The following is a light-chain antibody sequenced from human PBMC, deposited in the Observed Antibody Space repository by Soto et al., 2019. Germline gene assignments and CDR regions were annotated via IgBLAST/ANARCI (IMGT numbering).Light chain of an antibody. CDR1: QDIRYY. CDR3: QHYNSLPIT. J-gene: IGKJ5*01. CDR2: DAS. V-gene: IGKV1-33*01. Sequence: DIQMTQCPSSLSASLGDIVTITCQASQDIRYYLNWYQQKTGQAPKLLIYDASQLETGVPSKFGGSGSGTDFTFTINSLQAEDIGTYYCQHYNSLPITFGQGTRLEIK.